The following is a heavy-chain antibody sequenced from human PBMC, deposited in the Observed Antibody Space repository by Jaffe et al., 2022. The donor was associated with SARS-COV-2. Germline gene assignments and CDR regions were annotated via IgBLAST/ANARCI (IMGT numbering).Heavy chain of an antibody. CDR2: IETDGSIT. CDR1: GFTLSSYW. V-gene: IGHV3-74*01. D-gene: IGHD1-26*01. J-gene: IGHJ6*02. CDR3: TRGGGGLDV. Sequence: EVQLVESGGGLVQPGGSLRLSCAASGFTLSSYWMHWVRQAPGQGLVWVSHIETDGSITNYADSVKGRFTISRDTAKNTLYLQMNSLRADDTAVYYCTRGGGGLDVWGQGTTVTVSS.